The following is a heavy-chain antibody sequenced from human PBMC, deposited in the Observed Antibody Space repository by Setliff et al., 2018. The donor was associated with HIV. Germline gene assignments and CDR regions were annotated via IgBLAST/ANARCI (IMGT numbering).Heavy chain of an antibody. CDR2: VNWNGGRI. Sequence: PGGSLRLSCAASGFTFDDYGMSWVRQAPGKGLEWVSGVNWNGGRIGYADSVKGRFSISRDNAKKSLYLQMNSLRPEDTAFYYCARDDIGYCTGGSCSLFEFWGQGTLVTVSS. J-gene: IGHJ4*02. V-gene: IGHV3-20*04. D-gene: IGHD2-15*01. CDR3: ARDDIGYCTGGSCSLFEF. CDR1: GFTFDDYG.